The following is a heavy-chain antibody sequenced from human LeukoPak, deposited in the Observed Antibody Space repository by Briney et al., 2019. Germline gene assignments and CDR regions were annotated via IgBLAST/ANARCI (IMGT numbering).Heavy chain of an antibody. CDR1: GYTFTSYY. CDR3: ARDLGVAVAGSYWFDP. D-gene: IGHD6-19*01. J-gene: IGHJ5*02. Sequence: ASVKVSCKASGYTFTSYYMHWVRQAPGQGLEWMGIINPSGGSTSYAQKFHGRVTMTRDTSTSTVYMELSSLRSEDTAVHYCARDLGVAVAGSYWFDPWGQGTLVTVSS. CDR2: INPSGGST. V-gene: IGHV1-46*01.